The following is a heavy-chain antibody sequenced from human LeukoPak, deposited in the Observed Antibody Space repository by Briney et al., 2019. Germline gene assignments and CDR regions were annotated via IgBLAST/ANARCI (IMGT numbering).Heavy chain of an antibody. CDR1: GFTFRSYW. D-gene: IGHD3-22*01. J-gene: IGHJ6*02. V-gene: IGHV3-7*01. CDR2: IKQDGSEK. Sequence: GSLRLSCAASGFTFRSYWMSWVRQAPRKGLELVANIKQDGSEKYYVDSVKGRFTISRDNAKNSLYLQMNSLRAEDTAVYYCARDRYYDPPEMDVWGQGTTVTVSS. CDR3: ARDRYYDPPEMDV.